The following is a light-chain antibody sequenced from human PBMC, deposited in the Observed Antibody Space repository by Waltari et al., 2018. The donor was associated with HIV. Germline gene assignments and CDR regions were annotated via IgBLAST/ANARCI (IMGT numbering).Light chain of an antibody. J-gene: IGLJ3*02. Sequence: QSALTQPASVSGSPGPSITISCTGTSSDVGGYKSVSWYQHLPGKAPKLMIYEVTNRPSGVSDRFSGSKSGNTASLTISGLQAEDEADYYCSSYTTDSTLVFGAGTKLTVL. V-gene: IGLV2-14*01. CDR3: SSYTTDSTLV. CDR2: EVT. CDR1: SSDVGGYKS.